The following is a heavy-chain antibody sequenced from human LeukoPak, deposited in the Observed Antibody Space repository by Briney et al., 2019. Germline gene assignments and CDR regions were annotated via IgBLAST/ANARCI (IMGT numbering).Heavy chain of an antibody. J-gene: IGHJ5*02. CDR3: ARVRCSPTSCAPNWFDP. Sequence: GGSLRLSCAASGFTFSSYAMSWVRQAPGKGLEWVSSISGGGAYTYYADSVKGRFTISRDNSKNALFLQLSSLRVEDTAVYYCARVRCSPTSCAPNWFDPWGQGTLVTVSS. CDR2: ISGGGAYT. V-gene: IGHV3-23*01. CDR1: GFTFSSYA. D-gene: IGHD2-2*01.